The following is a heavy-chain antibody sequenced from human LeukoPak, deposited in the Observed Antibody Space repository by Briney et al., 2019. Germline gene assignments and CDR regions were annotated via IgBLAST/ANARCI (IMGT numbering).Heavy chain of an antibody. V-gene: IGHV3-74*01. J-gene: IGHJ4*02. CDR2: TNSDGSST. Sequence: GGSLRLSCAASGFTFSRHWMHWVRQAPGKGLVWVSRTNSDGSSTDYADSVKGRFTISRDNAKNTLYLQMNSLRAEDTAVYYCARSTPYYYDSSHDYWGQGTLVTVSS. CDR1: GFTFSRHW. D-gene: IGHD3-22*01. CDR3: ARSTPYYYDSSHDY.